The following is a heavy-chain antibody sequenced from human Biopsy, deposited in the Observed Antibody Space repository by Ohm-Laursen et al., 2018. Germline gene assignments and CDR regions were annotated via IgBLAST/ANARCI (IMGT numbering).Heavy chain of an antibody. J-gene: IGHJ2*01. CDR2: IWYDGTNE. CDR1: GFTFGHYA. V-gene: IGHV3-33*01. Sequence: SLRLSCTASGFTFGHYAMHWVRQAPGKGLEWISLIWYDGTNEDYADSVKGRFTISRDNSKDTLYLQINTLTLEDTAFYYCARGLSSGWYGYFDVWGRGTLVTVSS. D-gene: IGHD6-19*01. CDR3: ARGLSSGWYGYFDV.